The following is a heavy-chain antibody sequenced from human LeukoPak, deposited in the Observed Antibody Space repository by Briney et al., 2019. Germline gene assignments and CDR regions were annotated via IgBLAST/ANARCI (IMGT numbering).Heavy chain of an antibody. CDR2: ISSSGRT. CDR1: GGSISRYF. CDR3: ASNVYDSSGHYWFDP. Sequence: SETLSLTCTVSGGSISRYFWTWIRLPPTKGLEWIGFISSSGRTSYNPSLTSRVTISIDTSKNHFSLKLSSVTAADTAVYYCASNVYDSSGHYWFDPWGQGTLVTVSS. J-gene: IGHJ5*02. V-gene: IGHV4-59*08. D-gene: IGHD3-22*01.